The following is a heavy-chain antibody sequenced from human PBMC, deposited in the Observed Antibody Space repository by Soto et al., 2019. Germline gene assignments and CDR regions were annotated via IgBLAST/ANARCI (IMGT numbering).Heavy chain of an antibody. J-gene: IGHJ4*02. CDR3: VRGEGDGDDGHGYLGRH. V-gene: IGHV3-74*01. CDR1: GFTFSSYW. D-gene: IGHD5-18*01. Sequence: EVQLVESGGGLVQPGGSLRLSCAASGFTFSSYWMHWVRQAPGKGLEWVSRMNMDGNRISYVDSVKGRCTISRDNAKNSFYREMNSARVEDTAVYYCVRGEGDGDDGHGYLGRHWGQGSLVTVSS. CDR2: MNMDGNRI.